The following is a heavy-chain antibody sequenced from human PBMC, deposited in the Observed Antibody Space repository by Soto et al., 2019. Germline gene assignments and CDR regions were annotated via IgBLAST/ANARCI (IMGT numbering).Heavy chain of an antibody. CDR2: ISTSGSTI. J-gene: IGHJ6*02. V-gene: IGHV3-48*03. Sequence: PGGSLRLSCAASGFTFSHYEMTWVRQAPGKGLEWVSYISTSGSTIYYADSVKGRFTISRDNAKNSLFLQMNSLRAEDTAVYYCERENSPAGLDVWGQGTTVTVSS. CDR3: ERENSPAGLDV. CDR1: GFTFSHYE. D-gene: IGHD6-13*01.